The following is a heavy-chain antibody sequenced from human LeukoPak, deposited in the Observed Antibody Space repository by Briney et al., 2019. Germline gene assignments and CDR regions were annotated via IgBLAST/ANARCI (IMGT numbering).Heavy chain of an antibody. CDR3: ASITRWVTMIAD. Sequence: SETLSLTCTVSGGSISSGGYYWSWIRQHPGKGLEWIGYIYYSGSTYYNPSLKSRVTISVDTSKNQFSLKLSSVIAADTAVYYCASITRWVTMIADWGQGTLVTISS. V-gene: IGHV4-31*03. CDR1: GGSISSGGYY. CDR2: IYYSGST. D-gene: IGHD3-22*01. J-gene: IGHJ4*02.